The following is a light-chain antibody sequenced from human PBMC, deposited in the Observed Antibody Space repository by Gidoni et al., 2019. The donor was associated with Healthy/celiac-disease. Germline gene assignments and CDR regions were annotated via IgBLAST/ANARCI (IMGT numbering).Light chain of an antibody. V-gene: IGKV1-39*01. Sequence: DIQMTQSPSSLSASVGDRVTITCRASQRISSYLNWYQQKPGKAPKLLIYAASSLQSGVPSRFSGSGSVTDFTLTISSLQPEDFATYYCQQSYSTPLTFGQXTKLEIK. CDR2: AAS. CDR3: QQSYSTPLT. J-gene: IGKJ2*01. CDR1: QRISSY.